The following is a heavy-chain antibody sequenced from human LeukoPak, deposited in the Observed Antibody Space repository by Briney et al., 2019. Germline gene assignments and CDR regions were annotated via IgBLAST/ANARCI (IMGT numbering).Heavy chain of an antibody. CDR2: INPNSGGT. V-gene: IGHV1-2*02. CDR1: GCTFTGYY. D-gene: IGHD3-10*01. CDR3: ARVAMVRGVPDAFDI. J-gene: IGHJ3*02. Sequence: ASVKVSCKASGCTFTGYYMHWVRQAPGQGLEWMGWINPNSGGTNYAQKFQGRVTMTRDTSISTAYMELSRLRSDDTAVYYCARVAMVRGVPDAFDIWGQGTMVTVSS.